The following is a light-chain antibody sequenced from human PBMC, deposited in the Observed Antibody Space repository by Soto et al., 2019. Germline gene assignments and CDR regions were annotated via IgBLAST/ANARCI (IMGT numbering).Light chain of an antibody. CDR1: QSVDRY. Sequence: DIQMTQSPSTLSASVGYRVSINCGASQSVDRYLAWYQQKPGKAPHLLIYDASSLESGVPSRFSGSGSGTEFTLTISSLQPDDFTTFYCKQYKDYTWTFGQGTKVDIK. CDR2: DAS. CDR3: KQYKDYTWT. J-gene: IGKJ1*01. V-gene: IGKV1-5*01.